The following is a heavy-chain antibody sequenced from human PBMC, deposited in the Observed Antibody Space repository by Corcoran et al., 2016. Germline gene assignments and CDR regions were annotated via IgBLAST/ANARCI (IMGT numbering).Heavy chain of an antibody. CDR2: ISYDGSNK. D-gene: IGHD6-13*01. V-gene: IGHV3-30*18. CDR1: GFTFSSYG. CDR3: AKDLAIAAAPDGGGY. Sequence: QVQLVESGGGVVQPGRSLRLSCAASGFTFSSYGMHWVRQAPGQGLEWVAVISYDGSNKYYADSVKGRFTISRDNSKNTLYLQMNSLRAEDTAVYYCAKDLAIAAAPDGGGYWGQGTLVTVSS. J-gene: IGHJ4*02.